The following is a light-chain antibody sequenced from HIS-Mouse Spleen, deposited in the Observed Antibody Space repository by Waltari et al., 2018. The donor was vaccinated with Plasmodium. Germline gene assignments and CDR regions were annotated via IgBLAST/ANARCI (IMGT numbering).Light chain of an antibody. CDR1: NLGANY. Sequence: SYELTQPPSVSVSPGQTASIPCPGDNLGANYAFWYQQKPGQSPVLVIYQDSKRPSGIPERFSGSNSGNTATLTISGTQAMDEADYYCQAWDSSTVVFGGGTKLTVL. V-gene: IGLV3-1*01. CDR2: QDS. J-gene: IGLJ2*01. CDR3: QAWDSSTVV.